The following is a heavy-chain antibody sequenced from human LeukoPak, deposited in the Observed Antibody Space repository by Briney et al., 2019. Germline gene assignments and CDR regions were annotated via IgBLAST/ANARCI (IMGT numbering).Heavy chain of an antibody. CDR3: AREGYTSGWYKTDY. D-gene: IGHD6-19*01. CDR1: GGSISSSSYY. Sequence: PSETLSLTCTVSGGSISSSSYYWGWIRQPPGKGLEWIGSIYYSGSTYYNPSLKSRVTISVDTSKNQFSLKLSSVTAADTAVYYCAREGYTSGWYKTDYWGQGTLVTVPS. V-gene: IGHV4-39*07. CDR2: IYYSGST. J-gene: IGHJ4*02.